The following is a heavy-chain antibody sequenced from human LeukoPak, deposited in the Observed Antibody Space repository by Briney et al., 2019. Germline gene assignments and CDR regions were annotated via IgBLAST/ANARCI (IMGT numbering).Heavy chain of an antibody. V-gene: IGHV1-46*01. CDR2: INPSGGST. J-gene: IGHJ4*02. CDR1: GYTFTSYY. CDR3: ARAPRYLMHYDV. D-gene: IGHD3-3*01. Sequence: ASVKVSCKASGYTFTSYYMHWVRQAPGQGLEWMGIINPSGGSTSYAQKFQGRVTMTRDMSTSTAYMELSRLRSDDTAVYYCARAPRYLMHYDVWGQGTLVTVSS.